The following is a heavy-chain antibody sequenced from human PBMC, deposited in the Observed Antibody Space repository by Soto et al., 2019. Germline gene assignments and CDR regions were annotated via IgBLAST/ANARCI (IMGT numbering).Heavy chain of an antibody. CDR2: IYYSGST. Sequence: PSETLSLTCTVSGGSISSYYWSWIRQPPGKGLEWIGYIYYSGSTNYNPSLKSRVTISVDTSKNQFSLKLSSVTAADTAVYYCARDTEAGSSEWFDPWGQGISVTVSS. V-gene: IGHV4-59*01. CDR1: GGSISSYY. CDR3: ARDTEAGSSEWFDP. J-gene: IGHJ5*02. D-gene: IGHD6-6*01.